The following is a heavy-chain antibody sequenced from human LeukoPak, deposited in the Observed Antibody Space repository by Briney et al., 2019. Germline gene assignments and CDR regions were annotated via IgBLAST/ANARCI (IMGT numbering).Heavy chain of an antibody. J-gene: IGHJ4*02. CDR2: IYPGDSDT. CDR3: ARRLGVRGVTYFDY. D-gene: IGHD3-10*01. Sequence: GEALEISCQCSGYLFTSYWIGWVRQVPGKGLEWVWIIYPGDSDTRYSPSFQGQVTISADKSISTAYLQWSSLKASDTAMYYCARRLGVRGVTYFDYWGQGTLVTVSS. CDR1: GYLFTSYW. V-gene: IGHV5-51*01.